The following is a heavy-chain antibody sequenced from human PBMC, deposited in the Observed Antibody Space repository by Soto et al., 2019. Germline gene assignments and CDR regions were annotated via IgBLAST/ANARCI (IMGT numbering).Heavy chain of an antibody. CDR2: ICYNGSNK. J-gene: IGHJ4*02. V-gene: IGHV3-33*06. CDR3: AKQQIVVVPAAFDY. D-gene: IGHD2-2*01. Sequence: GGSLRLSCAASGFTFSSYGMHWVRQAPGKGLEWVAVICYNGSNKYYADSVKGRFTISRDNSKNTLYLQMNSLRAEDTAVYYCAKQQIVVVPAAFDYWGQGTLVTVSS. CDR1: GFTFSSYG.